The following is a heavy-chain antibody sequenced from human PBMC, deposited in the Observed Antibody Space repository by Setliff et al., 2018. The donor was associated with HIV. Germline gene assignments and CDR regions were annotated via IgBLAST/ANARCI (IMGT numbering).Heavy chain of an antibody. D-gene: IGHD4-4*01. CDR2: IFCKGGGV. J-gene: IGHJ6*03. CDR1: GPTCEQYA. Sequence: GGSLRLSCTVSGPTCEQYAMHWFRQSPGKGLEWVAGIFCKGGGVDYADSVKGRFTISRDNAQNSLYLQVNSLRSEDTAVYYCARDPGLTSAFYMDVWGKGTTVTVS. CDR3: ARDPGLTSAFYMDV. V-gene: IGHV3-9*01.